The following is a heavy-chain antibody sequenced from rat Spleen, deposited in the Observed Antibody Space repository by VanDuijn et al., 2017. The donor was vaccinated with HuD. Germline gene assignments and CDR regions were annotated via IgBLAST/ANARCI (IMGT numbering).Heavy chain of an antibody. CDR3: TRKGEL. D-gene: IGHD5-1*01. J-gene: IGHJ2*01. V-gene: IGHV5-25*01. Sequence: EVRLVESGGGLVRPGRSLKLSCAASEFTFSGYYMAWVRQAPTKGLEWVASISAGGGDTYYRESVKGRFTISRDNAKSTLYLQMDSLRSEDTATYYCTRKGELWGQGVMVTVSS. CDR2: ISAGGGDT. CDR1: EFTFSGYY.